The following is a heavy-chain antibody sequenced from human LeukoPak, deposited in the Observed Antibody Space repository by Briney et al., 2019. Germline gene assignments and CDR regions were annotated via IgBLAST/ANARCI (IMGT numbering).Heavy chain of an antibody. CDR3: ARNLGYCSSTSCSNWFDP. J-gene: IGHJ5*02. CDR1: GGSISSSSYY. D-gene: IGHD2-2*01. CDR2: IYYSGST. Sequence: SETLSLTCTVSGGSISSSSYYWSWIRQPPGKGLEWIGYIYYSGSTNYNPSLKSRVTISVDTSKNQFSLKLSSVTAADTAVYYCARNLGYCSSTSCSNWFDPWGQGTLVTVSS. V-gene: IGHV4-61*01.